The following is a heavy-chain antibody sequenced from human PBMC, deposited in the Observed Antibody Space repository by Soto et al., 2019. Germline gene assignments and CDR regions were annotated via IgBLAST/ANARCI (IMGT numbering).Heavy chain of an antibody. CDR2: SYYSGST. J-gene: IGHJ4*02. V-gene: IGHV4-31*03. CDR1: GGSISSGGYY. D-gene: IGHD2-15*01. CDR3: ARRYGGNFDY. Sequence: VRLKESGPGLVKPSQTLSLTCTVSGGSISSGGYYWSWIRQHPGKGLEWIGYSYYSGSTYYNPSLKSRVTISVDTSKNQFSLKLSSVTAADTAVLYCARRYGGNFDYWGQGTLVTVSS.